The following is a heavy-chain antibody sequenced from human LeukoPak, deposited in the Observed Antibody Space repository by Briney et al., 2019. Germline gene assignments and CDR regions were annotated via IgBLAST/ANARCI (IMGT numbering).Heavy chain of an antibody. Sequence: GRSLRLSCAASGLTFSSYAMHWVRQAPGKGLEWVAVISYDGSNKYYADSVKGRFTISRDNSKNTLYLQMNSLRAEDTAVYYCARDRGYSGSWDFDYWGQGTLVTVSS. CDR3: ARDRGYSGSWDFDY. D-gene: IGHD1-26*01. CDR2: ISYDGSNK. CDR1: GLTFSSYA. V-gene: IGHV3-30*04. J-gene: IGHJ4*02.